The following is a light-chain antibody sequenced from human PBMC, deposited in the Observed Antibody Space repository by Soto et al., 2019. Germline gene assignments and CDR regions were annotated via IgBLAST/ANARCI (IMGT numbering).Light chain of an antibody. CDR2: GNS. CDR1: SSNIGAGYD. V-gene: IGLV1-40*01. Sequence: QSALTQPPSVSGAPGQRVTISCTGSSSNIGAGYDVHWYQQLPGTAPKLLIYGNSNRPSGVPDRFSGSKSGTSASLAITGLQAEDDADYYCQSYDSSLSGSCVFGTVTKVTVL. J-gene: IGLJ1*01. CDR3: QSYDSSLSGSCV.